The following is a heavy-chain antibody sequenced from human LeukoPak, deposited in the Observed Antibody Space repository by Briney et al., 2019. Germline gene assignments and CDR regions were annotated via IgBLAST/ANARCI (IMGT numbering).Heavy chain of an antibody. CDR3: ARGHYDVLAASYKWTPDY. Sequence: PGGSLRLSCAASGFTFNTFNMNWVRQAPGKGLGGVSSITSGGDYIYYADSVKGRFTTSRDNAKNSLSLQLNSLRVEDTAVYYCARGHYDVLAASYKWTPDYWGQGTLVTVSS. V-gene: IGHV3-21*01. D-gene: IGHD3-9*01. CDR2: ITSGGDYI. J-gene: IGHJ4*02. CDR1: GFTFNTFN.